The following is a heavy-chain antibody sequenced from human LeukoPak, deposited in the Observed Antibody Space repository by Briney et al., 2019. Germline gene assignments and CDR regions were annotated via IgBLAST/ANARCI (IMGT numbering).Heavy chain of an antibody. CDR3: ARVSIVPLVYFQH. V-gene: IGHV4-39*07. CDR1: GGSISSSSYY. CDR2: IYYSGST. Sequence: SETLSLTCTVSGGSISSSSYYWGWIRQPPGKGLEWIGSIYYSGSTYYNPSLKSRVTISVDTSKNQFSLKLSSVTAADTAVYYCARVSIVPLVYFQHWGQGTLVTVFS. D-gene: IGHD6-6*01. J-gene: IGHJ1*01.